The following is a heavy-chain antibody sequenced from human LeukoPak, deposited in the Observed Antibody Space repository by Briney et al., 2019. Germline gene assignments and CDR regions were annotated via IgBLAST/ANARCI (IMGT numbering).Heavy chain of an antibody. CDR1: GFTFSSYG. D-gene: IGHD6-13*01. Sequence: PGGSLRLSCAASGFTFSSYGMRWVRQAPGKGLEWVAVISYDGSNKYYADSVKGRFTISRDNSKNTLYLQMNSLRAEDTAVYYCAKGAKGGYSSSWYDYWGQGTLVTVSS. J-gene: IGHJ4*02. CDR3: AKGAKGGYSSSWYDY. V-gene: IGHV3-30*18. CDR2: ISYDGSNK.